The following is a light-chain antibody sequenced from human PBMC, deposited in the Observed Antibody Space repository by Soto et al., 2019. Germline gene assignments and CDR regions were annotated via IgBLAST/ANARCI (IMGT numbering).Light chain of an antibody. Sequence: EIVMTQSPATLSVSPGERATLSCRASQSVSSNLDWYQQKPGQAPRLLIYGASTRATGIPARFSGSGSGTEFTLTISILQSEDFAVYYCQQYNNLPLTFGGGTKVEIK. CDR2: GAS. V-gene: IGKV3-15*01. CDR3: QQYNNLPLT. J-gene: IGKJ4*01. CDR1: QSVSSN.